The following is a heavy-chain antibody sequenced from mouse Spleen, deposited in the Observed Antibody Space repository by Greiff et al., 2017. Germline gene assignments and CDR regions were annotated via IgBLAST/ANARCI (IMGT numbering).Heavy chain of an antibody. Sequence: QVQLQQPGAELVRPGTSVKLSCKASGYTFTSYWMHWVKQRPGQGLEWIGVIDPSDSYTNYNQKFKGKATLTVDTSSSTAYMQLSSLTSEDSAVYYCARGRSIYDGYLGDYWGQGTTLTVSS. CDR3: ARGRSIYDGYLGDY. J-gene: IGHJ2*01. CDR2: IDPSDSYT. D-gene: IGHD2-3*01. V-gene: IGHV1-59*01. CDR1: GYTFTSYW.